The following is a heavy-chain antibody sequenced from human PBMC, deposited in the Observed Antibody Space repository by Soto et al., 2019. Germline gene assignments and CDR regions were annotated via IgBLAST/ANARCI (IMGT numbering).Heavy chain of an antibody. CDR3: ARRSNWGYYYYYGMDV. CDR2: INHSGST. Sequence: SETLSLTCAVYGGSFSGYYWSWIRQPPGKGLEWIGEINHSGSTNYNPSLKSRVTISVDTSKNQFSLKLSSVTAADTAVYYCARRSNWGYYYYYGMDVWGQGTTVTVSS. D-gene: IGHD7-27*01. V-gene: IGHV4-34*01. J-gene: IGHJ6*02. CDR1: GGSFSGYY.